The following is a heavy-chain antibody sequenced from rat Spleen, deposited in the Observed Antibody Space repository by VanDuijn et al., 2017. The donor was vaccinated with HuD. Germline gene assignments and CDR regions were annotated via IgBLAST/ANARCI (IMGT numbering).Heavy chain of an antibody. J-gene: IGHJ2*01. D-gene: IGHD1-7*01. V-gene: IGHV5S13*01. CDR1: GFTFSTFP. CDR3: ARVLTMGHYEDC. Sequence: EVQLVESGGGLVQPGRSLKLSCAASGFTFSTFPMAWVRQAPKMGLEWVASISSGGGDTYYPDSVKGRFTISRDNAKNTLYLQLNSPTTEDTATYYCARVLTMGHYEDCWGQGVMVTVSS. CDR2: ISSGGGDT.